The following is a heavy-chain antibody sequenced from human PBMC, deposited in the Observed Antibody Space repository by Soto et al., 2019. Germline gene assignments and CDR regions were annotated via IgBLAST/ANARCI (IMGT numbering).Heavy chain of an antibody. V-gene: IGHV3-53*01. CDR3: ATERGPTYYFDY. CDR1: GFTVSSKY. Sequence: GGSLRLSCAASGFTVSSKYMSWVRQAPGKGLEWVSVIYSDGSTYYADSVKGRFTISRDNSKNTLYLQMNSLRAEDTAVYYCATERGPTYYFDYWGQGTLVTVSS. J-gene: IGHJ4*02. D-gene: IGHD2-21*01. CDR2: IYSDGST.